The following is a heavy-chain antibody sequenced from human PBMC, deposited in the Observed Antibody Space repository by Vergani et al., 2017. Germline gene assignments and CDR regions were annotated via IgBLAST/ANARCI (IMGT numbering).Heavy chain of an antibody. CDR1: GGTFSSYT. Sequence: QVQLVQSGAEVKKPGSSVKVSCKASGGTFSSYTISWVRQAPGQGLEWMGRIIPILGIANYAQKFQGRVTITADKSTSTAYMELSSLRSEDTAVYYCARDVAAAAMDYFYYYMDVGGKGSTVTVYS. CDR2: IIPILGIA. J-gene: IGHJ6*03. CDR3: ARDVAAAAMDYFYYYMDV. D-gene: IGHD2-2*01. V-gene: IGHV1-69*08.